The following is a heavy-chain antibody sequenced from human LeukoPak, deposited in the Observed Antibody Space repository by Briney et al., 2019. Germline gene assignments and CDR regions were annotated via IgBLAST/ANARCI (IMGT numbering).Heavy chain of an antibody. CDR1: GFTFSSYG. J-gene: IGHJ4*02. Sequence: PGGSLTLSCAASGFTFSSYGMTWVRHAPGKGLGRVSGITDSGGGTYYADSVKGRFTISRDNSKNTLYLQMNSLRAEDTAVYYCAKVGYSYGPLDYWGQGTLVTVSS. V-gene: IGHV3-23*01. CDR2: ITDSGGGT. D-gene: IGHD5-18*01. CDR3: AKVGYSYGPLDY.